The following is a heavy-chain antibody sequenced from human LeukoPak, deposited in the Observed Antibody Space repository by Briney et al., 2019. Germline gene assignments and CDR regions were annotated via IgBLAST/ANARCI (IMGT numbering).Heavy chain of an antibody. Sequence: SETLSLTCAVSGYSISSGYYWGWIRQPPGKGLEWIGSIYHSGSTYYNPSLKSRVTISVDTSKNQFSLKLSSVTAADTAVYYCAREVDSMNYYYYYYMDVWGKGTTVTVSS. CDR2: IYHSGST. D-gene: IGHD4-11*01. CDR1: GYSISSGYY. V-gene: IGHV4-38-2*02. J-gene: IGHJ6*03. CDR3: AREVDSMNYYYYYYMDV.